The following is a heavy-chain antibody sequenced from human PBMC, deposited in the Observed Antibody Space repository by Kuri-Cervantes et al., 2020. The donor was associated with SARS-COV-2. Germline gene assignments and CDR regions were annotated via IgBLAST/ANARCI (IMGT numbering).Heavy chain of an antibody. Sequence: SETLSLTCAVSGGSISSSNWWSWVRQPPGKGLVWIGEIYHSGSTNYNPSLKSRVTISVDKSKNQFSLKLSSVTAADTAVYYCASFDGYCSGGSCTNWFDPWGQGTLVTVSS. D-gene: IGHD2-15*01. V-gene: IGHV4-4*02. J-gene: IGHJ5*02. CDR3: ASFDGYCSGGSCTNWFDP. CDR2: IYHSGST. CDR1: GGSISSSNW.